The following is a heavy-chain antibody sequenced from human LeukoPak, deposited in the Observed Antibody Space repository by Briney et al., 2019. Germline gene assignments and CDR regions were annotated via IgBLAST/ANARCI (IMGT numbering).Heavy chain of an antibody. V-gene: IGHV3-23*01. CDR3: AGRPTGYSSGYIH. D-gene: IGHD5-18*01. J-gene: IGHJ4*02. CDR2: ISGSAHKI. CDR1: GITFSNYA. Sequence: GGSLRLSCVASGITFSNYAVSWVRQAPEKGLDWVSVISGSAHKIRYANSVKGRFTISRDNSENIVYLQMNNLRVEDTAVYYCAGRPTGYSSGYIHWGQGTLVTVSS.